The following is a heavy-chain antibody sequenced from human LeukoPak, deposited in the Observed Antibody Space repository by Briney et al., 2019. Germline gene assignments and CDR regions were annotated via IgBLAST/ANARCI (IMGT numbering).Heavy chain of an antibody. V-gene: IGHV3-30*02. CDR2: IRYDGSNK. CDR1: GFTFSSYG. J-gene: IGHJ4*02. Sequence: GGSLRLSCAASGFTFSSYGMHWVRQAPGKGLEWVAFIRYDGSNKYYADSVKGRFTISRDNSKNTLYLQMNSLRAEDTAVYYCARSFFQTVAATPGYWGQGTLVTVSS. D-gene: IGHD2-15*01. CDR3: ARSFFQTVAATPGY.